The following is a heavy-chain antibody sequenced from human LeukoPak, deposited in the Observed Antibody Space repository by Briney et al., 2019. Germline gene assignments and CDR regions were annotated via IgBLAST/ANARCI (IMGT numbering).Heavy chain of an antibody. J-gene: IGHJ5*02. CDR3: ARTTTVAWFDP. V-gene: IGHV4-61*01. CDR2: IYYSGST. Sequence: PSETLSLTCTVSGGSVSSGSYYWSWIRQPPGKGLEWIGYIYYSGSTNYNPSLKSRVTISVDTSKNQFSLKLSSVTAADTAVYYCARTTTVAWFDPWGQGTLVTVSS. CDR1: GGSVSSGSYY. D-gene: IGHD4-23*01.